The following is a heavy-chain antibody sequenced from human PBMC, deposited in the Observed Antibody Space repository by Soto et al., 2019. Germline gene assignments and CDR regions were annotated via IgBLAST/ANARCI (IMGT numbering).Heavy chain of an antibody. Sequence: PSETLSLTCTVSGGSISSSSYYWGWIRQPPGKGLEWIGSIYYSGSTYYNPSLKSRVTISVDTSKNQFSLKLSSVTAADTAVYYCARDAISMVRGTNNWFDPWGQGTLVTVS. CDR1: GGSISSSSYY. V-gene: IGHV4-39*02. CDR3: ARDAISMVRGTNNWFDP. J-gene: IGHJ5*02. D-gene: IGHD3-10*01. CDR2: IYYSGST.